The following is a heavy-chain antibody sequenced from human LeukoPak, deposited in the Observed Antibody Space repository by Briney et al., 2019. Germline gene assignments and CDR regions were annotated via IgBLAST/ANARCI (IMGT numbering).Heavy chain of an antibody. J-gene: IGHJ4*02. Sequence: PSETLSLTCTVSGGSISSYYWSWIRQPPGKGLGLIGYIYYSGSTNYNPSLSIRVPISVDTSTNQFSLTLNPDTAADTATSYYAAASYDSSGVHWGQGTLVTVSS. CDR3: AAASYDSSGVH. V-gene: IGHV4-59*01. CDR2: IYYSGST. D-gene: IGHD3-22*01. CDR1: GGSISSYY.